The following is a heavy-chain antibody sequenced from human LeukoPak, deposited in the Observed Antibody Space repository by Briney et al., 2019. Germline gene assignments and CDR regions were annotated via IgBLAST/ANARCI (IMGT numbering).Heavy chain of an antibody. CDR2: ISYDVSNK. J-gene: IGHJ4*02. CDR3: AKGRGQSYPHYYFDS. CDR1: GFTFSSYG. V-gene: IGHV3-30*18. D-gene: IGHD5-18*01. Sequence: PGGSLRLSCAASGFTFSSYGMHWVRQAPGKGLEWVAVISYDVSNKYYADSVKGRFTISRDSSKNTLYLQMNSLRPEDTAVYYCAKGRGQSYPHYYFDSWGQGTLVTVSS.